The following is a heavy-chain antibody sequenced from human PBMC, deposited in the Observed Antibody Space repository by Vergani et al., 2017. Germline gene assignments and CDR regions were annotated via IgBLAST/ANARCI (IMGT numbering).Heavy chain of an antibody. CDR3: AKHYDFWSGYYRTYYFDY. V-gene: IGHV3-23*04. J-gene: IGHJ4*02. D-gene: IGHD3-3*01. CDR2: ISGSGGST. CDR1: GFTFSDYY. Sequence: VQLVESGGGVVQPGRSLRLSCAASGFTFSDYYVNWIRQAPGKGLEWVSYISGSGGSTYYADSVKGRFTISRDNSKNTLYLQMNSLRAEDTAVYYCAKHYDFWSGYYRTYYFDYWGQGTLVTVSS.